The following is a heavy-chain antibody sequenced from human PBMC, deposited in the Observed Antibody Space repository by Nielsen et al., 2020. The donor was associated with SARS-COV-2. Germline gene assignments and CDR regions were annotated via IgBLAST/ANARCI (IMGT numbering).Heavy chain of an antibody. CDR3: ARHFGYCNTTTCFGHYYFDL. Sequence: GESLKISCKCSGYNFNNYWIAWVRQMPGKGLEWMGIIYPGDSDTTYSPSFQGQVTISADKSISTAYLQWSSLKASDTATYYCARHFGYCNTTTCFGHYYFDLWGRGTLVTVSS. J-gene: IGHJ2*01. CDR2: IYPGDSDT. V-gene: IGHV5-51*01. CDR1: GYNFNNYW. D-gene: IGHD2-2*01.